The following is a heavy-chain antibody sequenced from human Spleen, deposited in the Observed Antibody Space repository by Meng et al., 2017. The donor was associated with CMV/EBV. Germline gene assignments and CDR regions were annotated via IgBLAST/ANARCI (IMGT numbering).Heavy chain of an antibody. V-gene: IGHV4-61*01. Sequence: TCIVSGDSVSSGSYYWTWIRQPPGKGLEWIGYIDYSGNTNYNPSLKSRVTISVDRSKNQFYLKLSSVAAADTAVFYCARSYYSSFDYWGQGTLVTVSS. J-gene: IGHJ4*02. CDR2: IDYSGNT. CDR3: ARSYYSSFDY. D-gene: IGHD4-11*01. CDR1: GDSVSSGSYY.